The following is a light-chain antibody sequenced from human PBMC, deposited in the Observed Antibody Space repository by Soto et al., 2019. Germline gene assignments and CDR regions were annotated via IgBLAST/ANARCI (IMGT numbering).Light chain of an antibody. Sequence: QSVLTQPPSASGTPGQRVTISCSGSSSNTGSNTVNWYQQLPGTAPKLLIYSNNQRPSGVPDRFSGSKSGTSASLAISGLQSEDEDDYYCAAWDDSLNGVVFGGGTKLTVL. CDR1: SSNTGSNT. CDR2: SNN. J-gene: IGLJ2*01. V-gene: IGLV1-44*01. CDR3: AAWDDSLNGVV.